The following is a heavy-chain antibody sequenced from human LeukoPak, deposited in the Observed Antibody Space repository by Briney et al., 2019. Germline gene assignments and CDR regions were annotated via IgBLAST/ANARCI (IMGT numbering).Heavy chain of an antibody. Sequence: GGSLRLSCAASGFTFSSYSMNWVRQAPGKGLEWVSSISSSSSYIYYADSVKGRFTISRDNAKNSLYLQMNSLRAEDTAVYYCARGSPFPHGVVIPDYYYYYYMDVWGKGTTVTVSS. V-gene: IGHV3-21*01. CDR1: GFTFSSYS. D-gene: IGHD3-3*01. CDR2: ISSSSSYI. J-gene: IGHJ6*03. CDR3: ARGSPFPHGVVIPDYYYYYYMDV.